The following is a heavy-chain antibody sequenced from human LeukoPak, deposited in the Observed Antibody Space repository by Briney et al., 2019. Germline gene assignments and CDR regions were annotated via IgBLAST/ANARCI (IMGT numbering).Heavy chain of an antibody. Sequence: GASVKVSCMASGYTFTSYDINWVRQATGQGLEWMGWMNPNSGNTGYAQKFQGRVTMTRNTSISTAYMELSSLRSEDTAVYYCARGLHRSHFWSGSYYYYYGMDVWGQGTTVTVSS. CDR3: ARGLHRSHFWSGSYYYYYGMDV. CDR2: MNPNSGNT. CDR1: GYTFTSYD. V-gene: IGHV1-8*01. D-gene: IGHD3-3*02. J-gene: IGHJ6*02.